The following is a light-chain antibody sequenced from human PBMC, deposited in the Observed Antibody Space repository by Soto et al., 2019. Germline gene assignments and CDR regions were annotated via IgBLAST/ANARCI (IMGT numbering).Light chain of an antibody. CDR3: SSYTTSSTLV. J-gene: IGLJ2*01. CDR2: EVN. Sequence: QSALTQPASVSGSPGQSITISCTGTSSDVGGYNYVSWYQQHPGKAPKLMISEVNNWPSGVSNRFSGSKSGNTASLTISGLQAEDEADYYCSSYTTSSTLVFGGGTKLTVL. CDR1: SSDVGGYNY. V-gene: IGLV2-14*01.